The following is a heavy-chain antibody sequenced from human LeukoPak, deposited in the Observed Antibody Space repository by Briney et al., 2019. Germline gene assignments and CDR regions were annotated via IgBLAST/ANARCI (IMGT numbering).Heavy chain of an antibody. D-gene: IGHD2/OR15-2a*01. J-gene: IGHJ6*02. CDR1: GYTFTSYG. CDR2: ISAYNGNT. CDR3: ARDPDRGFLLGYYYYGMDV. V-gene: IGHV1-18*01. Sequence: ASVKVSCKASGYTFTSYGISWVRQAPGQGLEWMGWISAYNGNTNYAQKLQGRVTMTTDTSTSTAYMELRSLRSDDTAVYYCARDPDRGFLLGYYYYGMDVWGQGTTVTVSS.